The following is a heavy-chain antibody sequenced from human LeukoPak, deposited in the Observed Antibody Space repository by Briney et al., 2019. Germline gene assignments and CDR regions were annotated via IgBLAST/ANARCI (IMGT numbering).Heavy chain of an antibody. V-gene: IGHV5-10-1*01. D-gene: IGHD6-13*01. CDR3: ARHLGSSSWIDY. CDR2: IDPSDSYT. CDR1: GHSFTSYW. Sequence: GESLRISCKGSGHSFTSYWISWVRQMPGKGLEWMGRIDPSDSYTNYSPSFEGHVTISADKSITTAYLQWSSLKASDTAMYYCARHLGSSSWIDYWGQRTLVTVSS. J-gene: IGHJ4*02.